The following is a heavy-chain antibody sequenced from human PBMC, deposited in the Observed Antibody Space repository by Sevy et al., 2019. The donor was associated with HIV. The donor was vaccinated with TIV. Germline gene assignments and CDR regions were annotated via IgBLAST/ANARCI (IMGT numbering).Heavy chain of an antibody. CDR3: AADLVTIFGVVTDYYYGMDV. V-gene: IGHV1-58*01. Sequence: AYVKVSCKASGFTFTSSAVQWVRQARGQRLEWIGWIVVGSGNTNYAQKFQERVTITRDMSTSTAYMELSSLRSEDTAVYYCAADLVTIFGVVTDYYYGMDVWGQGTTVTVSS. CDR2: IVVGSGNT. CDR1: GFTFTSSA. J-gene: IGHJ6*02. D-gene: IGHD3-3*01.